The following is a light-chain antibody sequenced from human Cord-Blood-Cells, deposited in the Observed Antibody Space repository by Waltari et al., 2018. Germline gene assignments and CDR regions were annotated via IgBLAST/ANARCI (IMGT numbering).Light chain of an antibody. J-gene: IGLJ2*01. CDR1: SSDVGGYHY. CDR3: SSYTSSSTVV. V-gene: IGLV2-14*01. Sequence: QSALTQPASVSGSPGQSITISCPGTSSDVGGYHYVSWYQQHPGKAPKLMIYDVSNRPSGVSNLFSGSKSGNTASLTISGLQAEDEADYYCSSYTSSSTVVFGGGTKLTVL. CDR2: DVS.